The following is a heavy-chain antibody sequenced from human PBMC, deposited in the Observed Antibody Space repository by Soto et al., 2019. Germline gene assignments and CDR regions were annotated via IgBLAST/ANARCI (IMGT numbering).Heavy chain of an antibody. D-gene: IGHD4-17*01. J-gene: IGHJ6*02. CDR3: ARHIAGYGDPYYDYGMDV. Sequence: ESVKISCKRSGYSLTSYWMGWVRLMPGQGLGWMGIIYPGDSDTRYSPSFQGQFTISAEKSISTAYLQWRSLKASDTAMYYCARHIAGYGDPYYDYGMDVWGQGTTVTVS. CDR2: IYPGDSDT. V-gene: IGHV5-51*01. CDR1: GYSLTSYW.